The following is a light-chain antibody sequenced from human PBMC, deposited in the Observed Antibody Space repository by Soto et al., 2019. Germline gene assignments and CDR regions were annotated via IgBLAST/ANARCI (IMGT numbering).Light chain of an antibody. CDR3: QQSYSPPFT. J-gene: IGKJ4*01. CDR2: KAS. V-gene: IGKV1-5*03. CDR1: QGISSW. Sequence: DIQMTQSPSTLSASVGDRVTITCRGSQGISSWLAWYQQKPGKAPRLLIYKASSLASGVPSRFSGSGSGTEFTLTISSLQHEDFATYFCQQSYSPPFTFGGGAKVEIK.